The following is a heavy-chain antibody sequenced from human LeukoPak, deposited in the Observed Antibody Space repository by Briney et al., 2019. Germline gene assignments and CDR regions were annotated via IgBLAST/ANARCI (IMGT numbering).Heavy chain of an antibody. D-gene: IGHD6-19*01. CDR2: IKQDGSEK. V-gene: IGHV3-7*03. J-gene: IGHJ4*02. CDR1: GFTFSSYW. Sequence: PGGSLRLSCAASGFTFSSYWMSRVRQAPGKGLEWVVNIKQDGSEKYYVDSVKGRFTISRDNAKNSLYLQMNSLRAEDTAVYYCARDSDIAVAYDYWGQGTLVTVSS. CDR3: ARDSDIAVAYDY.